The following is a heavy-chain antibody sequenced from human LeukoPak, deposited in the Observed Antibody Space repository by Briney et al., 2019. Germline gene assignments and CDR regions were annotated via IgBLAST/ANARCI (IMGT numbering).Heavy chain of an antibody. V-gene: IGHV4-59*01. CDR1: GGSISSYY. J-gene: IGHJ6*02. CDR3: ARDQSSANSSSWYRGDYYYYGMDV. D-gene: IGHD6-13*01. Sequence: SETLSLTCTVSGGSISSYYWSWIRQPPGKGLEWIGYIYYSGSTNYNPSLKSRVTISVDTSKNQFSLKLSSVTAADTAVYYCARDQSSANSSSWYRGDYYYYGMDVWGQGTTVTVSS. CDR2: IYYSGST.